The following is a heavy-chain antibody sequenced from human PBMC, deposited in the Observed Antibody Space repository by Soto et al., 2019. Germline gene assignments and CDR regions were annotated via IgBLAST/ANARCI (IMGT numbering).Heavy chain of an antibody. D-gene: IGHD3-3*01. CDR2: IYPSDSDT. CDR3: ARGGVSTRTFDY. J-gene: IGHJ4*02. CDR1: GYNFAGYW. Sequence: ESLKISCKGSGYNFAGYWIAWVRQMPGKGLELMGIIYPSDSDTRYRPSFQGQVTISADKSISSAYLRWSSLRASDTAMYYCARGGVSTRTFDYWGQGTPVTVSS. V-gene: IGHV5-51*01.